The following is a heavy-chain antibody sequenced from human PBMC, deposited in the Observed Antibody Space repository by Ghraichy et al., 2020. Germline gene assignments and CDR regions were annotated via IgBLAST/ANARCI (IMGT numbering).Heavy chain of an antibody. CDR3: ARGKEILEWLLFYWYFDL. Sequence: SETLSLTCTVSGGSVSSGSYYWSWIRQPPGKGLEWIGYIYYSGSTNYNPSLKSRVTISVDTSKNQFSLKLSSVTAADTAVYYCARGKEILEWLLFYWYFDLWGRGTLVTVSS. J-gene: IGHJ2*01. CDR2: IYYSGST. V-gene: IGHV4-61*01. CDR1: GGSVSSGSYY. D-gene: IGHD3-3*01.